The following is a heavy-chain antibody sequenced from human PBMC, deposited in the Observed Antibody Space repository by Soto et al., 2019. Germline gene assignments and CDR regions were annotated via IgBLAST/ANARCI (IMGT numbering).Heavy chain of an antibody. Sequence: VCCKACGDSFTSSGITWVRQTPGQGLEWMGWISTYNGNTNYAQKFQGRVTMTTDTSTSTASMELWSLRSDDTAIYYCAMVYYDSTGYYSYYFDYRGQGTLVTVPS. J-gene: IGHJ4*02. CDR3: AMVYYDSTGYYSYYFDY. V-gene: IGHV1-18*01. CDR2: ISTYNGNT. D-gene: IGHD3-22*01. CDR1: GDSFTSSG.